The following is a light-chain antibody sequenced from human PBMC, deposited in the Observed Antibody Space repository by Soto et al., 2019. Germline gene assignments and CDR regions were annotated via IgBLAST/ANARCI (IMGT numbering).Light chain of an antibody. CDR2: GAS. J-gene: IGKJ5*01. Sequence: DIVMTQSPATLSVSPGERVTLSCRASQSVSRNLAWYQQKPGQPPRLLIFGASTSANGIPARFSGSGSGTEFTLTISSLQSEDFAVYYCQQDKNWPPITCGQGTRLEVK. CDR1: QSVSRN. V-gene: IGKV3D-15*01. CDR3: QQDKNWPPIT.